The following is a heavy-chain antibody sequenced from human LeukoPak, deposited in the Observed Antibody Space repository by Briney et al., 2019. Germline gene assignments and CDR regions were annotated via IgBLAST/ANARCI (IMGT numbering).Heavy chain of an antibody. D-gene: IGHD3-9*01. CDR1: GFTFSSYG. V-gene: IGHV3-30*02. CDR3: ARLRGPFLTYPDDAFDI. J-gene: IGHJ3*02. CDR2: IRHDGSNK. Sequence: PGGSLRLSCAASGFTFSSYGMHWVRQAPGKGLEWVAFIRHDGSNKYYADSVKGRFTISRDNSKNTLYLQMNSLRAGDTAVYYCARLRGPFLTYPDDAFDIWGQGTVVTVSS.